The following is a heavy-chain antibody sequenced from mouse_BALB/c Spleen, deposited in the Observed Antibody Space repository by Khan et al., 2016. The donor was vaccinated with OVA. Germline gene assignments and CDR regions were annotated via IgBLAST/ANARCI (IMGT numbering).Heavy chain of an antibody. J-gene: IGHJ2*01. CDR3: ARVDGGDFDN. V-gene: IGHV3-2*02. CDR2: ISYSGNT. Sequence: VQLQESGPGLVKPSQSLSLTCTVTGYSITTDYAWNWIRQFPGNKLEWMGYISYSGNTKYNPSLKSRISITRDTSKNQFFLQLNSVTTEDTARYYCARVDGGDFDNGGKGTTLTVPS. CDR1: GYSITTDYA. D-gene: IGHD2-3*01.